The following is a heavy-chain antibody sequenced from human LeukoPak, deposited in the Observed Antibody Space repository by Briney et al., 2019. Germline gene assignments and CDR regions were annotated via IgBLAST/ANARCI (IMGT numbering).Heavy chain of an antibody. CDR2: ISGSGGST. J-gene: IGHJ4*02. V-gene: IGHV3-23*01. CDR1: GFTFSSYS. Sequence: GGSLRLSCAASGFTFSSYSMNWVRQAPGEGLEWVSAISGSGGSTYYADSVKGRFTISRDNSKNTLYLQMNSLRAEDTAVYYCAKRDEFFDYWGQGTLVTVSS. CDR3: AKRDEFFDY. D-gene: IGHD3-10*01.